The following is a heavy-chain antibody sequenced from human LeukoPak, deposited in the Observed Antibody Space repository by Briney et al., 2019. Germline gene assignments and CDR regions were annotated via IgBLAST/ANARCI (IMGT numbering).Heavy chain of an antibody. D-gene: IGHD6-19*01. Sequence: PGGSLRLSCAASGFTFSNFAMSWVRQAPGKGLEWVSVISGSGYTTYYADSVKGRFTISRDNFENMLNLQMNSLRAEDTAVYYCARASYRYSSGWYSLDFDYWGQGTLVTVSS. CDR1: GFTFSNFA. V-gene: IGHV3-23*01. CDR3: ARASYRYSSGWYSLDFDY. J-gene: IGHJ4*02. CDR2: ISGSGYTT.